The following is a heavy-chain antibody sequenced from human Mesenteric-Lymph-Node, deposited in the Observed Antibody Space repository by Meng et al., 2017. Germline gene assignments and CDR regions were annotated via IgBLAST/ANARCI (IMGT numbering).Heavy chain of an antibody. Sequence: GESLKISCAASGFTFSSYAMSWVRQAPGKGLEWVSYISSSGSTIYYADSVKGRFTISRDNAKNSLYLQMNSLRAEDTAVYYCARIGAGDYYYYYYGMDVWGQGTTVTVSS. D-gene: IGHD3-10*01. CDR2: ISSSGSTI. V-gene: IGHV3-48*03. CDR3: ARIGAGDYYYYYYGMDV. CDR1: GFTFSSYA. J-gene: IGHJ6*02.